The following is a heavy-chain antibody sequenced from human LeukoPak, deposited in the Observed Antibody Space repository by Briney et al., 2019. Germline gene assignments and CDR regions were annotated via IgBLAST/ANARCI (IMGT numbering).Heavy chain of an antibody. V-gene: IGHV1-2*02. J-gene: IGHJ6*03. Sequence: ASVKVSCKASGYTFTAYYMHWVRQAPGQGIEWMGWINPHSGGTNYAQKFQGRVTMTRDTSISTAYMELSRLRSDDTAVYYCARASYYYGSGSYYPYYYYYYMDVWGKGTTVTISS. CDR3: ARASYYYGSGSYYPYYYYYYMDV. CDR1: GYTFTAYY. CDR2: INPHSGGT. D-gene: IGHD3-10*01.